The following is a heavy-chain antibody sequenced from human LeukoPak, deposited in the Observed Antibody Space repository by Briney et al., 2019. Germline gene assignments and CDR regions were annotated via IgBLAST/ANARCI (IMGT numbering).Heavy chain of an antibody. V-gene: IGHV3-9*03. Sequence: GGSLRLSCAASGFTFDDYAMHWVRQVPGKDLEWVSGISWNSGSIGYADSVKGRFTISRDNAKNSLYLQMNSLRTEDMALYYCAKGLGTGGSSYYSAFDYWGQGTLVTVSS. CDR3: AKGLGTGGSSYYSAFDY. CDR2: ISWNSGSI. D-gene: IGHD3-10*01. CDR1: GFTFDDYA. J-gene: IGHJ4*02.